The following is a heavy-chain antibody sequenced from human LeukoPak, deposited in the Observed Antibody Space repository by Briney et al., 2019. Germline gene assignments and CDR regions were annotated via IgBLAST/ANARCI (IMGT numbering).Heavy chain of an antibody. V-gene: IGHV4-61*02. CDR2: IYTSGST. Sequence: SSETLSLTCTVSGGSISSGSYYWSWIRQPAGKGLEWIGRIYTSGSTNYNPSLKSRVTISVDTSKNQFSLKLSSVTAADTAVYYCASDSSSSGFDYWGQGTLVTVSS. D-gene: IGHD6-6*01. CDR1: GGSISSGSYY. CDR3: ASDSSSSGFDY. J-gene: IGHJ4*02.